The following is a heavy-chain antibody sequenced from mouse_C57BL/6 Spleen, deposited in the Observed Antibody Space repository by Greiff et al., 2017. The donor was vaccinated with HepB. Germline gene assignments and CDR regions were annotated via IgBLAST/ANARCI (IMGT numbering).Heavy chain of an antibody. V-gene: IGHV1-19*01. Sequence: VQLQQSGPVLVKPGASVKMSCKASGYTFTDYYMNWVKQSHGKSLEWIGVINPYNGGTSYNQKFKGKATLTVDKSSSTAYMELNSLTSEDSAVYYCAREPLIYYDYDWYFDVWGTGTTVTVSS. D-gene: IGHD2-4*01. CDR3: AREPLIYYDYDWYFDV. CDR2: INPYNGGT. J-gene: IGHJ1*03. CDR1: GYTFTDYY.